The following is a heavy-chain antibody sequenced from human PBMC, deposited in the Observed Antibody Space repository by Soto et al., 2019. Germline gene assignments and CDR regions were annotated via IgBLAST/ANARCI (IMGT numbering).Heavy chain of an antibody. CDR2: IYYSGST. CDR1: GGSISSGDYY. V-gene: IGHV4-30-4*01. Sequence: SETLSLTCTVSGGSISSGDYYWSWIRQPPGKGLEWIGYIYYSGSTYYNPSLKSRVTISVDTSKNQFSLKLSSVTAADTAVYYCARVAYYYDSSGYSPYFDYWGQGTLVTVSS. CDR3: ARVAYYYDSSGYSPYFDY. J-gene: IGHJ4*02. D-gene: IGHD3-22*01.